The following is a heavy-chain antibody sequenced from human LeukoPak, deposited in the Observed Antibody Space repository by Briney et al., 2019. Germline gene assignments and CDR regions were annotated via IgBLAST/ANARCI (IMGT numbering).Heavy chain of an antibody. V-gene: IGHV3-23*01. Sequence: GGSLRLSCAASGFTFSSYAMSWVRQAPGKGLEWVSAISGSGGSTYYADSVKGRFTISRDNSKNTLYLQMNSLRAEDTAVYYCARYGGYCSSTSCYSYYYMDVWGKGTTVTVSS. CDR2: ISGSGGST. J-gene: IGHJ6*03. CDR1: GFTFSSYA. CDR3: ARYGGYCSSTSCYSYYYMDV. D-gene: IGHD2-2*02.